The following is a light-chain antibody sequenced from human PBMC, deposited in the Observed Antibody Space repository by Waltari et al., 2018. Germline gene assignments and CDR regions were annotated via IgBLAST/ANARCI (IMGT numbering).Light chain of an antibody. CDR1: QHISIW. V-gene: IGKV1-5*03. Sequence: DIQVTPSPSPLSASVGDRVSITCRASQHISIWLSWYQQKSGRAPKLLISKSSSLEYGVPSRFSGSGSGTEFTLTITNLQPDDFATYYCQHYNNYPVAFGPGTKLEIK. CDR3: QHYNNYPVA. J-gene: IGKJ2*01. CDR2: KSS.